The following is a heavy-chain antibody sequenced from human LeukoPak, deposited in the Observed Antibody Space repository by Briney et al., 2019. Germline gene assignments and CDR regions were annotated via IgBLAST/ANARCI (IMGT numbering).Heavy chain of an antibody. J-gene: IGHJ4*02. Sequence: PGGSLRLSCAASGFTFSSYEMNWVRQAPGKGLEWVSYISSSGSTIYYADSVKGRFTISRDNAKNSLYLQMNSLRAEDTAVYYCARASYSSGCDYWGQGTLVTVSP. CDR3: ARASYSSGCDY. CDR1: GFTFSSYE. CDR2: ISSSGSTI. V-gene: IGHV3-48*03. D-gene: IGHD6-19*01.